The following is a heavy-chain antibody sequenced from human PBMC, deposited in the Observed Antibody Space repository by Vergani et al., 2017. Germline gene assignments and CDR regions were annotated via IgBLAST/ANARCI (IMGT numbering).Heavy chain of an antibody. CDR3: ARDAKNWGRDAFDI. V-gene: IGHV3-21*01. D-gene: IGHD7-27*01. CDR1: GFTFSSYS. J-gene: IGHJ3*02. CDR2: ISSSSSYI. Sequence: EVQLVESGGGLVKTGGSLRLSCAASGFTFSSYSMNWVRQAPGKGLEWVSSISSSSSYIYYADSVKGRFTISRDNAKNSLYLQMNSLRAEDTAVYYCARDAKNWGRDAFDIWGQGTMVTVSS.